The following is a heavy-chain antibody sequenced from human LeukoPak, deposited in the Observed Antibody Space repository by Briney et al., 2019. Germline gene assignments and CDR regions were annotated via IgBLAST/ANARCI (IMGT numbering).Heavy chain of an antibody. CDR1: GFTFNNYG. CDR3: ARGIYYDSSGYLI. Sequence: GGSLRLSCAASGFTFNNYGMSWVRQAPGKGLEWVSVINWNGGSTGYADSVKGRFTISRDNAKNSLYLQMNSLRAEDTALYYCARGIYYDSSGYLIWGQGTMVTVSS. J-gene: IGHJ3*02. CDR2: INWNGGST. D-gene: IGHD3-22*01. V-gene: IGHV3-20*04.